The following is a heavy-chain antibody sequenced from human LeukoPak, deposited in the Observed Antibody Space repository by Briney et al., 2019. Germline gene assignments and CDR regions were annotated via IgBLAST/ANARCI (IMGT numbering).Heavy chain of an antibody. CDR1: GGSFSGYY. D-gene: IGHD3-9*01. J-gene: IGHJ5*02. V-gene: IGHV4-34*01. Sequence: SETLSLTCAVYGGSFSGYYWSWIRQPPGKGLEWIGEINHSGSTNYNPSLKSRVTISVDTSKNQFSLQLSSVTAADTAVYYCASFYYDILTGLNWFDPWGQGTLVTVSS. CDR2: INHSGST. CDR3: ASFYYDILTGLNWFDP.